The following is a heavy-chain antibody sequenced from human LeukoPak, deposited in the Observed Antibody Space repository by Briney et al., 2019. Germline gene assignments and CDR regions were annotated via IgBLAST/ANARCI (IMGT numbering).Heavy chain of an antibody. CDR2: ISGSGSGA. V-gene: IGHV3-23*01. J-gene: IGHJ4*02. Sequence: QPGGSLRLSCAASGFTFSNYAMTWVRQAPGKGLEWVSAISGSGSGAYYADSVKGRFTISRDNSKNTLYLQMNSLRAEDTAVYYCATGSVRYSASWYSQEGDYWGQGTLVTVSS. CDR3: ATGSVRYSASWYSQEGDY. D-gene: IGHD6-13*01. CDR1: GFTFSNYA.